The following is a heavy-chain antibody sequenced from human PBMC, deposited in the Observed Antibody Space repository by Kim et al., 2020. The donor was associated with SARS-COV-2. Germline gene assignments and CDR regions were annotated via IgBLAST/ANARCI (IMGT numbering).Heavy chain of an antibody. J-gene: IGHJ4*02. CDR3: AKDDSYYDFWSAYYPRQLDY. Sequence: GGSLRLSCVASGFTFSSYAMSWVRQAPGKGLEWVSAISGSGISTYYADSVKGQFTISRDNSKNTLYLQMNSLRAEDTAVYYCAKDDSYYDFWSAYYPRQLDYWGQGTLVTVSS. CDR1: GFTFSSYA. D-gene: IGHD3-3*01. V-gene: IGHV3-23*01. CDR2: ISGSGIST.